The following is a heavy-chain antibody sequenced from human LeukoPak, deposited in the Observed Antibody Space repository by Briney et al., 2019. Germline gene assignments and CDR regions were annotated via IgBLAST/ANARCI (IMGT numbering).Heavy chain of an antibody. D-gene: IGHD2-15*01. Sequence: SETLSLTCTVSGGSISSSSYYWGWIRQPPGKGLEWIGSIYYSGSTYYNPSLKSRVTISVDTSKNQFSLKLSSVTAADTAVYYCASIRDEVVAATLYNWFDPWGQGTLVTVSS. CDR3: ASIRDEVVAATLYNWFDP. V-gene: IGHV4-39*07. CDR1: GGSISSSSYY. J-gene: IGHJ5*02. CDR2: IYYSGST.